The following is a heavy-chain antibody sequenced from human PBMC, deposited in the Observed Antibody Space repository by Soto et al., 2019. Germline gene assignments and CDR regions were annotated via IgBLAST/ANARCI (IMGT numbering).Heavy chain of an antibody. CDR2: IYYRGST. CDR1: GGSISSGDYF. D-gene: IGHD6-13*01. Sequence: QVQLQVSGPGLVKPSQTLSLTCTVSGGSISSGDYFWSWIRQHPGKGLEWIGYIYYRGSTYYDPSRKSRVTISVDTSKNQFSLKLSSVTAADTAGYYCARVKAGVVYWGQGTLVTVFS. CDR3: ARVKAGVVY. J-gene: IGHJ4*02. V-gene: IGHV4-30-4*01.